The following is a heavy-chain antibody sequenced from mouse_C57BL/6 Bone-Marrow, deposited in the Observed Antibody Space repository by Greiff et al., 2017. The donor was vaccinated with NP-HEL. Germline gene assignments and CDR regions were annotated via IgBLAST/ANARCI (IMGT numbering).Heavy chain of an antibody. CDR3: ARKGPSTTFFDY. J-gene: IGHJ2*01. CDR2: INPNNGGT. CDR1: GYTFTDYN. Sequence: VQLQQSGPELVKPGASVKIPCKASGYTFTDYNMDWVKQSHGKSLEWIGDINPNNGGTIYNQKFKGKATLTVDKSSSHAYMELRSLTSEDTAVYYCARKGPSTTFFDYWGQGTTLTVSS. V-gene: IGHV1-18*01. D-gene: IGHD1-1*01.